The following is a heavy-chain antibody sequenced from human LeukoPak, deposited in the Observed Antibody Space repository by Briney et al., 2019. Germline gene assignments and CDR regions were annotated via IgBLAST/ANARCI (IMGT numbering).Heavy chain of an antibody. J-gene: IGHJ4*02. CDR2: IIPIFGTA. CDR1: GGTFSSYA. CDR3: ATGRGRAYTPPGQLGARYYFDY. D-gene: IGHD2-2*02. V-gene: IGHV1-69*05. Sequence: ASVKVSCKASGGTFSSYAISWVRQAPGQGLEWMGGIIPIFGTANYAQKFQGRVTITTDESTSTAYMELSSLRSEDTAVYYCATGRGRAYTPPGQLGARYYFDYWGQGTLVTVSS.